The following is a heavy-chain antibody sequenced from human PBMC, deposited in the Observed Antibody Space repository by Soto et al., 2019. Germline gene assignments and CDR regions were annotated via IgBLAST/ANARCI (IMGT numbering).Heavy chain of an antibody. CDR3: ARVLDPLTYYDFWSGPNYYYYYMDV. V-gene: IGHV1-18*01. Sequence: ASVKVSCKASGYTFTSYGISWVRQAPGQGLEWMGWISAYNGNTNYAQKLQGRVTMTTDTSTSTAYMELRSLRSDDTAVYYCARVLDPLTYYDFWSGPNYYYYYMDVWGKGTTVTVSS. CDR2: ISAYNGNT. J-gene: IGHJ6*03. D-gene: IGHD3-3*01. CDR1: GYTFTSYG.